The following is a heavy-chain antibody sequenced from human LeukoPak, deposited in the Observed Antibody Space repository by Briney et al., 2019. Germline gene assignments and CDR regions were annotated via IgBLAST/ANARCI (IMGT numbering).Heavy chain of an antibody. CDR3: ARLSPRRDQYDDSGYFPVGSVDF. J-gene: IGHJ4*02. CDR2: VYYSGIT. D-gene: IGHD3-22*01. V-gene: IGHV4-39*01. CDR1: GGSISGRNLH. Sequence: SETLSLTCTVSGGSISGRNLHWVWIRQPPGKWLEWIGSVYYSGITHYNPSLKWRFTVSVDTSNNQFSLQLGSVTAADTAVYYCARLSPRRDQYDDSGYFPVGSVDFWGQGTQVTVSS.